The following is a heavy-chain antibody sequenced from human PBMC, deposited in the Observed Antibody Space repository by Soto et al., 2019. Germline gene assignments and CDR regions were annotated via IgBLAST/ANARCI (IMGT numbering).Heavy chain of an antibody. Sequence: VQLVESGGGLVQPGGSLRLSCAASGFTVSTKYMSWVRQAPGKGLEWVSVIYSGGSTFYAASVRGRFTISRDNSKNTVNLQMNSLRAEDTAVYYCARDPWAADYWGQGTLVTVSS. J-gene: IGHJ4*02. D-gene: IGHD3-16*01. V-gene: IGHV3-66*01. CDR2: IYSGGST. CDR1: GFTVSTKY. CDR3: ARDPWAADY.